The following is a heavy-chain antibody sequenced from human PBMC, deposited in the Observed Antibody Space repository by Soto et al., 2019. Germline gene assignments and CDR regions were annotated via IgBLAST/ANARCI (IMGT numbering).Heavy chain of an antibody. CDR3: AKDKYSSGSGGIDS. J-gene: IGHJ4*02. D-gene: IGHD6-19*01. Sequence: QVQLVQSGGGVVQPGRSLRLSCAASGFTFPTSAIHWVRQAPGEGLEWLAIVWSDGSSEYNADSVKGRIAVSRDKSKNTVSLEMHSLRVEDTAVYYCAKDKYSSGSGGIDSWGQGTLVTVSS. CDR1: GFTFPTSA. V-gene: IGHV3-33*03. CDR2: VWSDGSSE.